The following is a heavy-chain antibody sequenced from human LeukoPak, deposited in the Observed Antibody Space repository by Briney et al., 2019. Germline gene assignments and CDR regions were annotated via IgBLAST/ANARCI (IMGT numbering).Heavy chain of an antibody. J-gene: IGHJ4*02. D-gene: IGHD3-22*01. V-gene: IGHV4-59*08. Sequence: SETLSLTCAVYGGSFSGYYWSWIRQPPGKGLEWIGYIRYSGSANYNPSLRSRVTISIDTSENQFSLKLSSVTAADTAVYHCARLVYDSRGYYFDYWGQGTLVTVSS. CDR2: IRYSGSA. CDR1: GGSFSGYY. CDR3: ARLVYDSRGYYFDY.